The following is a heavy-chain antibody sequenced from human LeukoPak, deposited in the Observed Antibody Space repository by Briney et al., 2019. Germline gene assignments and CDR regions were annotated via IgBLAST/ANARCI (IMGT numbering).Heavy chain of an antibody. CDR2: INSDGSST. CDR1: GFTFSSYW. V-gene: IGHV3-74*01. J-gene: IGHJ5*02. D-gene: IGHD2-2*01. CDR3: ARDNIPAATRNWFDP. Sequence: PGGSPRLSCAASGFTFSSYWMHWVRQAPGKGLVWVSRINSDGSSTSYADSVKGRFTISRDNAKNTLYLQMNSLRAEDTAVYYCARDNIPAATRNWFDPWGQGTLVTVSS.